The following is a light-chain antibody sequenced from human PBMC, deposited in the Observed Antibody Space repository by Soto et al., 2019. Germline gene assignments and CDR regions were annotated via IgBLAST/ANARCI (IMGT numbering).Light chain of an antibody. CDR2: AAS. CDR1: QGISNY. Sequence: DIQMTQSPSSLSASVGDRVTITCLASQGISNYLAWYQQKPGKVPKLLIYAASTLQSGVPSRFSGSGSGTDFTLTISSLQPEDVATYYCQKYNSAPRTFGHGTKVEIK. CDR3: QKYNSAPRT. V-gene: IGKV1-27*01. J-gene: IGKJ1*01.